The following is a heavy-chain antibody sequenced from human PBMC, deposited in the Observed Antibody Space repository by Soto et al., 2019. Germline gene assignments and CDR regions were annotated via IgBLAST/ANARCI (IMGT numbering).Heavy chain of an antibody. Sequence: QVQLQESGPGLVKPSETLSLTCAVSGGSVSRGHYYWSWIRQPPGQGLEWIGYIYYSGITKYNPSLQSRVTIAVDTAKNQFYLKLSSVTAADTAVYYCARDLGGGSGFFDYWGQGTLVTVSS. D-gene: IGHD6-19*01. J-gene: IGHJ4*02. CDR1: GGSVSRGHYY. CDR2: IYYSGIT. CDR3: ARDLGGGSGFFDY. V-gene: IGHV4-61*01.